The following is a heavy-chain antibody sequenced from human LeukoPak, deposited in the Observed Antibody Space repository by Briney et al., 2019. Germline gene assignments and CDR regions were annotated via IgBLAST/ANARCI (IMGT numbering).Heavy chain of an antibody. Sequence: SETLSLTCAVYGGSFSGYYWSWIRQPPGKGLEWIGEINHSGSTNYNPSLKSRVTISVDTSKNQFSLKLSSVTAADTAVYYCASYSSSSMGFQHWGQGTLVTVSS. D-gene: IGHD6-6*01. CDR3: ASYSSSSMGFQH. V-gene: IGHV4-34*01. J-gene: IGHJ1*01. CDR1: GGSFSGYY. CDR2: INHSGST.